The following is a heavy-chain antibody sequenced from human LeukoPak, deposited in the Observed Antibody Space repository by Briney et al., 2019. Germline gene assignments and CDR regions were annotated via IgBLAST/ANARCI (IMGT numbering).Heavy chain of an antibody. CDR1: GLIVSNNY. CDR3: ARGIRDCSRTTCYQPFDY. D-gene: IGHD2-2*01. J-gene: IGHJ4*02. Sequence: GGSLRLSCAASGLIVSNNYMSWVRQAPGKGLEWVSIVYSGGHAYYADSVKGRFTISRDKSKNTLYLQMSSLRAEDTAVYYCARGIRDCSRTTCYQPFDYWGQGALVTVSS. CDR2: VYSGGHA. V-gene: IGHV3-53*01.